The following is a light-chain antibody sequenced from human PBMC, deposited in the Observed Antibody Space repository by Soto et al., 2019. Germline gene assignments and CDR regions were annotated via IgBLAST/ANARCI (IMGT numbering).Light chain of an antibody. J-gene: IGLJ1*01. CDR2: EVV. Sequence: QSALTQPPSASGSPGQSVAISCTGTKSAIGVYDFVSWYQHHPGKAPRLIIYEVVQRPSGVPDRFSGSKSGNTASLTVSGLQAADEADYFCKSYAGSNTYVFGSGTKV. CDR1: KSAIGVYDF. CDR3: KSYAGSNTYV. V-gene: IGLV2-8*01.